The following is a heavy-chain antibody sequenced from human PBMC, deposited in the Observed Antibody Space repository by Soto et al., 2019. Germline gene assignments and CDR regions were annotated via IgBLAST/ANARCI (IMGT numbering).Heavy chain of an antibody. V-gene: IGHV4-59*01. Sequence: AETLSLTCTVSGGSISSDYWTWIRQPPGERLEWIGYIYYNGNTNYNSSLKSRVTISIDTSKNQFSLKLNSVTAADTAVYFCARLAYTSGFTFDYWGRGTLVTVSS. D-gene: IGHD5-18*01. CDR3: ARLAYTSGFTFDY. CDR1: GGSISSDY. J-gene: IGHJ4*02. CDR2: IYYNGNT.